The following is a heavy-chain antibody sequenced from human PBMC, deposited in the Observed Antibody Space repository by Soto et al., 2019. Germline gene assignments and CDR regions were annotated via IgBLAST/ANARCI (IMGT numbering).Heavy chain of an antibody. D-gene: IGHD6-13*01. CDR1: GFTFSSYG. J-gene: IGHJ6*02. V-gene: IGHV3-30*18. CDR3: AKEDSSSWHYYYGMDV. Sequence: QVQLVESGGGVVQPGRSLRLSCAASGFTFSSYGMNWVRQAPGKGLEWVAVISYDGSNKYYAASVKGRFTISRDSSKNMLYLQMNSLRAEDTAVYYCAKEDSSSWHYYYGMDVCGQGTTVTVSS. CDR2: ISYDGSNK.